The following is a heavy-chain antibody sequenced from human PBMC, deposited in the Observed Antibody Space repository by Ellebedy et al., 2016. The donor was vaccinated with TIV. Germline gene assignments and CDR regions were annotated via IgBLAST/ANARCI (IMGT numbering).Heavy chain of an antibody. Sequence: GESLKISCAASGFTFGFSFSRYAMSWVRQAPGKGLVWVSRISNTGGSKTYADSVKGRFTISRDNANNTVDLQMNSLRAEDTAVYYCARSTGDWWGQGTLVTVSS. D-gene: IGHD2-8*02. J-gene: IGHJ4*02. V-gene: IGHV3-74*01. CDR2: ISNTGGSK. CDR1: GFTFGFSFSRYA. CDR3: ARSTGDW.